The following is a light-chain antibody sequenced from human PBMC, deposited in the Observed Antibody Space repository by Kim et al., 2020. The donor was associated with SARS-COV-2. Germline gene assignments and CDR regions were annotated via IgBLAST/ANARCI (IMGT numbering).Light chain of an antibody. V-gene: IGKV1-5*01. CDR2: DAS. J-gene: IGKJ1*01. Sequence: DIQITQSPSTLSASVGDRVTITCRASQSISTWLAWYQQKPGKAPKVLIYDASTLESGVPSRFSGSGSGTDFTLTISSLQPDDFATYYCQQYNSYLWTFGQGTQVDIK. CDR3: QQYNSYLWT. CDR1: QSISTW.